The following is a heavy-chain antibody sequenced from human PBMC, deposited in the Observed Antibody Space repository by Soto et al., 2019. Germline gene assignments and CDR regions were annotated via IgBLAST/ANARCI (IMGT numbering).Heavy chain of an antibody. V-gene: IGHV3-30-3*01. CDR3: VRARVDY. J-gene: IGHJ4*02. CDR2: ISYDGSNK. CDR1: GFTFSSYA. Sequence: GGSLRLSCAASGFTFSSYAMHWVRQAPGKGLEWVAVISYDGSNKYYADSVKGRFTISRDTAKNSLFLQMNNLRVDDTAVYYCVRARVDYWGQGILVTVSS.